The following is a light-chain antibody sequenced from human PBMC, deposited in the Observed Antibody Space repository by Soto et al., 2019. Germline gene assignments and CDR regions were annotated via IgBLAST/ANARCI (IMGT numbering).Light chain of an antibody. V-gene: IGLV2-11*01. CDR2: DVS. Sequence: QSALTQPRSVSGSPGQSVTISCTGSSGDIDSYNYVSWYQQHPGKAPKLIIYDVSKRPSGVPDRFSGSKSGNTASLTISGLQSEDEADYYCCSYAGNYLYVFGTGTKLTVL. J-gene: IGLJ1*01. CDR1: SGDIDSYNY. CDR3: CSYAGNYLYV.